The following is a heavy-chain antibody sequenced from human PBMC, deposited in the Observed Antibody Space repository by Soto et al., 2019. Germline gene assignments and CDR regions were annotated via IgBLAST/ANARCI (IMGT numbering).Heavy chain of an antibody. J-gene: IGHJ4*02. CDR1: RYNFNGYY. Sequence: QVNLVQSGAEVKKPGASVKVSCKASRYNFNGYYIHWVRQAPGQGLEWMGWMNPNTGGANYAQKFQGKVIMTTDTSISTAYLELRSLTSDDTAVYYCAKVISTIGSKQWLAQTKHQALDYWGQGTLVTVSS. CDR3: AKVISTIGSKQWLAQTKHQALDY. V-gene: IGHV1-2*02. CDR2: MNPNTGGA. D-gene: IGHD6-19*01.